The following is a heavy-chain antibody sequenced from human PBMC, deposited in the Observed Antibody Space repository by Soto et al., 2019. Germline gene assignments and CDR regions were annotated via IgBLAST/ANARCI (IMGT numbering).Heavy chain of an antibody. CDR1: GDSVSSNSAA. CDR3: ASEHYCSSTSCFDY. D-gene: IGHD2-2*01. CDR2: TYYRSKWYD. J-gene: IGHJ4*02. Sequence: QSPTLSLTCAISGDSVSSNSAAWNWIRQSPSRGLEWLGRTYYRSKWYDDYAVSVKSRITINPDTSKNQFSLQLNSVTPEDTAVYYCASEHYCSSTSCFDYWGQGTLVTVSS. V-gene: IGHV6-1*01.